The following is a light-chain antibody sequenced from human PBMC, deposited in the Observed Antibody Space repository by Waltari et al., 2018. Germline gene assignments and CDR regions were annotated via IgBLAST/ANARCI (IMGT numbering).Light chain of an antibody. CDR3: QVWDSSSDHP. Sequence: SYALMQPASVSVAPGDTARIPSGGNYIGRYSVHWYQQSAGQAPVLVVYYSTDRPSGIPERFSGSNSGNTATLTINRVEAGDEADYYCQVWDSSSDHPFGGGTKLTVL. J-gene: IGLJ2*01. CDR1: YIGRYS. V-gene: IGLV3-21*01. CDR2: YST.